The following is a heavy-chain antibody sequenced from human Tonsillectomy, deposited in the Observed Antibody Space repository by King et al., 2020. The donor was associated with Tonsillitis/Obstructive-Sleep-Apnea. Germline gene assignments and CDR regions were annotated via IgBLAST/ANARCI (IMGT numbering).Heavy chain of an antibody. CDR1: GFTFSSYG. CDR3: AKDSGGSYYSGADY. D-gene: IGHD1-26*01. Sequence: VQLVESGGGVVQPGRSLRLSCAASGFTFSSYGMHWVRQAPGKGLEWVAVISYDGSNKYYADSVKGRFTISRDNSKNTLYLQMNSLRAEDKAVYYCAKDSGGSYYSGADYWGQGTLVTVSS. CDR2: ISYDGSNK. V-gene: IGHV3-30*18. J-gene: IGHJ4*02.